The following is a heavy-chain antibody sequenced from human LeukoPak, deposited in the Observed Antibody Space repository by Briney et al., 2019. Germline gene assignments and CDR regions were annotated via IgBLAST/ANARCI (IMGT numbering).Heavy chain of an antibody. J-gene: IGHJ5*02. CDR2: IYYSGST. CDR3: ARQLRSGWYGPLGNWFDP. Sequence: SETLSLTCTVSGGSISSSSYYWGWIRQPPGKGLEWIGSIYYSGSTYYNPSLKSRVTISVDTSKNQFSLKLSSVTAADTAVYYRARQLRSGWYGPLGNWFDPWGQGTLVTVSS. D-gene: IGHD6-19*01. CDR1: GGSISSSSYY. V-gene: IGHV4-39*01.